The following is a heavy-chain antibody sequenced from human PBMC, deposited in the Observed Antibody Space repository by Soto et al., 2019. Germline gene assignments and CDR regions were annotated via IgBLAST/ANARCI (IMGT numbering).Heavy chain of an antibody. CDR2: MYPGDSDT. CDR1: GYRFSSYW. D-gene: IGHD2-15*01. V-gene: IGHV5-51*01. CDR3: GISLSGNGPYYFDY. Sequence: LGESLKISCQGSGYRFSSYWIGWVRQMPGKGLEWMGIMYPGDSDTRYSPSFQGQVTMSVDNSISTAYLQWSILKASDTAMYYCGISLSGNGPYYFDYWGQGTQVTVSS. J-gene: IGHJ4*02.